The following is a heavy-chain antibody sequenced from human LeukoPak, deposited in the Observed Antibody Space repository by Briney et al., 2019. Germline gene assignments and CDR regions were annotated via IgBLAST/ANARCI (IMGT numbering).Heavy chain of an antibody. J-gene: IGHJ4*02. CDR3: AKGSGYSYGYGLISYFDY. Sequence: PGGSLRLSCAASGFTFSSYAMSWVRQAPGKGLEWVSAISGSGGSTYYADSVKGRFTISRDNSKNTLYLQMSSLRAEDTAVYYCAKGSGYSYGYGLISYFDYWGQGTLVTVSS. CDR2: ISGSGGST. CDR1: GFTFSSYA. V-gene: IGHV3-23*01. D-gene: IGHD5-18*01.